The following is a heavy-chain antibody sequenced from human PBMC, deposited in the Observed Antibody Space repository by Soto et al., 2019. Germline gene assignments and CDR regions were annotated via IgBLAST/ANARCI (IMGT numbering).Heavy chain of an antibody. Sequence: QVQLVESGGGLVKPGGSLRLYCAASGFTFSAYYMSWIRQAPGKGLEWVSYISNSDDTTYYADSVKGRFTISRDNAKNALYLQMNSLRAEDTAVYYCARDALFSRSGILDAFDIWGQGTMVTVSS. D-gene: IGHD2-15*01. CDR3: ARDALFSRSGILDAFDI. J-gene: IGHJ3*02. CDR1: GFTFSAYY. CDR2: ISNSDDTT. V-gene: IGHV3-11*01.